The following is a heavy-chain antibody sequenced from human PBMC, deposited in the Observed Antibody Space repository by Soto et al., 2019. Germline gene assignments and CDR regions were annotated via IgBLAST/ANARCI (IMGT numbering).Heavy chain of an antibody. V-gene: IGHV4-59*01. J-gene: IGHJ5*02. D-gene: IGHD6-13*01. CDR1: GGSISSYY. CDR2: IYYSGST. Sequence: SETLSLTCTVSGGSISSYYWSWIRQPPGKGLEWIGYIYYSGSTNYNPSLKSRVTISVDTSKNQFSLKLSSVTAADTAVYYCAREQQHLGLNWFDPWGQGTLVTVSS. CDR3: AREQQHLGLNWFDP.